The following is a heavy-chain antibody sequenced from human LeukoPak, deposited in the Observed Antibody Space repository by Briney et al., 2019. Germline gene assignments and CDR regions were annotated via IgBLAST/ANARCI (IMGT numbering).Heavy chain of an antibody. CDR1: GFTFSSYA. D-gene: IGHD3-22*01. Sequence: GGSLRLSCSVSGFTFSSYAMSWVRQAPGKGLEWAATISYDGSNVYYADSVKGRFTISRDNSKNTVHLEMSGLRVEDTAVFHCARKRGGIYDSRALDLWGQGTTVIVSS. V-gene: IGHV3-30-3*01. CDR3: ARKRGGIYDSRALDL. CDR2: ISYDGSNV. J-gene: IGHJ6*02.